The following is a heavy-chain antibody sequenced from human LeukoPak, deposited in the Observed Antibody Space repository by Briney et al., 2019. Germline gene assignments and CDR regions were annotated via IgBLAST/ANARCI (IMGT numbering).Heavy chain of an antibody. Sequence: SQTLSLTCTVSGVSISSGGYYWSWIRQPPGKGLEWIGYIYHSGSTYYNPSLKSRVTISVDRSKNQFSLKLSSVTAADTAVYYCARGRYCSSTSCRPGAFDIWGQGTMVTVSS. J-gene: IGHJ3*02. V-gene: IGHV4-30-2*01. CDR1: GVSISSGGYY. CDR3: ARGRYCSSTSCRPGAFDI. D-gene: IGHD2-2*01. CDR2: IYHSGST.